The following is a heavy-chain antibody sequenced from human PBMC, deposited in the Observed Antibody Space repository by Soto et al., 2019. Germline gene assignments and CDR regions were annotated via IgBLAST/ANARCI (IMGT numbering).Heavy chain of an antibody. D-gene: IGHD7-27*01. Sequence: VQLLESGGDLVQPGGSLRLSCVASGFILNNYAISWVRQAPGKGLEWVSTIGCTDGYSDGVPWYEDSLKGSFTISRDSSTSTLFMHMTNLRSEDTALYYCGQRGRNWGAFDFWGHGTTVLVSS. J-gene: IGHJ3*01. V-gene: IGHV3-23*01. CDR2: IGCTDGYSDGVP. CDR3: GQRGRNWGAFDF. CDR1: GFILNNYA.